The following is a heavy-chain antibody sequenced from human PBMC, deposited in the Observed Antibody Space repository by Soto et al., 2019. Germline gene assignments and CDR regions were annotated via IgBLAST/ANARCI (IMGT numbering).Heavy chain of an antibody. Sequence: QVTLKESGPTLVKPTKTLTLTCTVSGLSLRTTGVGVGWVRQAPGKALEWLALLYWDDDKRYSPSLRSRLTIAKDISEKQVVLTMTNMDTVDTATYYCVQSRCGGDCLEIYSSHAYNGLDVWGQGTTVTVSS. V-gene: IGHV2-5*02. J-gene: IGHJ6*02. CDR2: LYWDDDK. D-gene: IGHD2-21*02. CDR3: VQSRCGGDCLEIYSSHAYNGLDV. CDR1: GLSLRTTGVG.